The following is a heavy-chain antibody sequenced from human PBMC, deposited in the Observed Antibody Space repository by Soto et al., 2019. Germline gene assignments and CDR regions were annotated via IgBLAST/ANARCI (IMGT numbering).Heavy chain of an antibody. J-gene: IGHJ4*02. CDR2: IYRSGTT. CDR3: ARYYYDSGSYSAIDN. Sequence: SETLSLTCTVSGGSISSGDYYWSWIRQHPGEGLEWIAYIYRSGTTSYNPSLKSRVIISVDTSNNQFSLKLNSVTAADTAVYYCARYYYDSGSYSAIDNSGQGTLVTVSS. CDR1: GGSISSGDYY. V-gene: IGHV4-31*03. D-gene: IGHD3-10*01.